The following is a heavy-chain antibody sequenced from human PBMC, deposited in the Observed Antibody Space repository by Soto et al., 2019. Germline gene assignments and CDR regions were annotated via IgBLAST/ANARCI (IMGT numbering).Heavy chain of an antibody. Sequence: EVQLLESGGVLVQPGGSLRLSCAASGFSFSGYAMTWVRQAPGKGLEWVSTTGASGHTTYYADSVKGRFTVSRDNSKNTLDLQMSSLRADDTAVYYCATVHNTSRSFDYWGQGTLVTVSS. CDR3: ATVHNTSRSFDY. V-gene: IGHV3-23*01. CDR2: TGASGHTT. CDR1: GFSFSGYA. J-gene: IGHJ4*02. D-gene: IGHD1-20*01.